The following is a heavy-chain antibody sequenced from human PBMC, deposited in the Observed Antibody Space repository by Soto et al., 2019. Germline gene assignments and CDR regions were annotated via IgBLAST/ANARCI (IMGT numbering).Heavy chain of an antibody. V-gene: IGHV1-18*01. Sequence: GASVKVSCKSSGYIFSSFYISWVRQAPGQGLEWMGWTSGYSGNSKYAQKFQGRVTMTTDTSTNTGYMEMRSLTSDDTAVYYCARDIFGHVDAFDLWGQGTMVTVSS. CDR1: GYIFSSFY. D-gene: IGHD3-3*02. CDR2: TSGYSGNS. CDR3: ARDIFGHVDAFDL. J-gene: IGHJ3*01.